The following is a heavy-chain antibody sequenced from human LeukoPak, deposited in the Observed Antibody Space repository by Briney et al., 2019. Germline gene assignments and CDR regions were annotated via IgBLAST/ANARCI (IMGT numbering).Heavy chain of an antibody. CDR2: INHSGST. Sequence: SETLSLTCAVYGGSFSGYYWSWIRQPPGEGLEWIGEINHSGSTNYNPSLKSRVTISVDTSKNQFSLKLSSVTAADTAVYYCARLERYSTDYWGQGTLVTVSS. J-gene: IGHJ4*02. D-gene: IGHD2-8*01. V-gene: IGHV4-34*01. CDR3: ARLERYSTDY. CDR1: GGSFSGYY.